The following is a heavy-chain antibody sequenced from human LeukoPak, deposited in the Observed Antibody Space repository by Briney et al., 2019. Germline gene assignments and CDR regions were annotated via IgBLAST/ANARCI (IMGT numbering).Heavy chain of an antibody. CDR2: INSNGGST. V-gene: IGHV3-64D*09. CDR3: AKAYSSGWSHFDS. J-gene: IGHJ4*02. CDR1: GFTFSSYA. D-gene: IGHD6-19*01. Sequence: GWSLSLSCSASGFTFSSYAMHWVRQAPGKGLEYVSAINSNGGSTYYADSTKGRFTNSSDNSKNTLYLQMSSLRAEDTALYYCAKAYSSGWSHFDSWGQGTLVTVSS.